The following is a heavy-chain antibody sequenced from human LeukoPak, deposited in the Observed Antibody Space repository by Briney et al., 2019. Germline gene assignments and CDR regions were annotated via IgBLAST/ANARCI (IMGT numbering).Heavy chain of an antibody. Sequence: SETLSLTCTVSGGSISSSSYYWGWIRQPPGKGLESIGSIYDSGSTYDNPSLKRRVTISVDKSKTQFSPKLRSVTAADTAVYYCARDTMVRGLDYWGQGTLVNVSS. D-gene: IGHD3-10*01. CDR1: GGSISSSSYY. CDR2: IYDSGST. J-gene: IGHJ4*02. CDR3: ARDTMVRGLDY. V-gene: IGHV4-39*07.